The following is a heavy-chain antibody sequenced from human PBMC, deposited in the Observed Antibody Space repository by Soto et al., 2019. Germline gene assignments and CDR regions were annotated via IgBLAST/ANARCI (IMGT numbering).Heavy chain of an antibody. J-gene: IGHJ4*02. Sequence: QVQLQESGPGLVKPSETLSLTCTVSGGSITGYYWSWIRQPPGKGLEWIGYIYYTGSTDLNPSLKSRVTISLDTSKNQVSLQLTSTAADTAVYYCAAAPRYWGQGTLVTVSS. CDR2: IYYTGST. CDR3: AAAPRY. V-gene: IGHV4-59*01. D-gene: IGHD2-15*01. CDR1: GGSITGYY.